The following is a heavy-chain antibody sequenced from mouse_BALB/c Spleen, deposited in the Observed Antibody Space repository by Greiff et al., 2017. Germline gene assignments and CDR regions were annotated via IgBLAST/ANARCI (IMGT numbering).Heavy chain of an antibody. CDR2: ISSGSSTI. D-gene: IGHD2-10*01. J-gene: IGHJ4*01. Sequence: EVKLMESGGGLVQPGGSRKLSCAASGFTFSSFGMHWVRQAPEKGLEWVAYISSGSSTIYYADTVKGRFTISRDNPKNTLFLQMTSLRSEDTAMYYCARRPYSFYAMDYWGQGTSVTVSS. CDR3: ARRPYSFYAMDY. CDR1: GFTFSSFG. V-gene: IGHV5-17*02.